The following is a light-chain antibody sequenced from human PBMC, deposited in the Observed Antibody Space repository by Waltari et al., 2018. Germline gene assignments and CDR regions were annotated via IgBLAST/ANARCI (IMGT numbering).Light chain of an antibody. CDR3: QTWGTGIVV. CDR2: LNSDGSH. V-gene: IGLV4-69*01. J-gene: IGLJ2*01. Sequence: QLVLTQSPSASASLGASVKLTCTLRSGHSSYAIAWHQQQPEKGPRYLMKLNSDGSHSNGDGIPDRFSGSSSGAERYLTIASLQSEDEADYYCQTWGTGIVVFGGGTKLTVL. CDR1: SGHSSYA.